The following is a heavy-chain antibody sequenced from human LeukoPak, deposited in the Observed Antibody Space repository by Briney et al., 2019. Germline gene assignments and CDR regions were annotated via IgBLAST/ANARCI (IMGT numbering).Heavy chain of an antibody. J-gene: IGHJ5*02. CDR3: ARSGRGLATRFDP. Sequence: SETLSLTCTVSGGSINSDDYYWSWIRQPPGKGLEWIGYIYYSGTTYYNPSLKSRVTISVDTSKNQFSLKLSSVTAADTAVYYCARSGRGLATRFDPWGQGILVTVSS. CDR1: GGSINSDDYY. V-gene: IGHV4-30-4*02. D-gene: IGHD1-26*01. CDR2: IYYSGTT.